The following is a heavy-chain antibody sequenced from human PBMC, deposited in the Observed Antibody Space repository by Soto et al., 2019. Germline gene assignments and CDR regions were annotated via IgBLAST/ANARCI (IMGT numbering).Heavy chain of an antibody. CDR2: IKSKTDGGTT. CDR3: TPEAAMAKYHDAFDI. CDR1: GFTFSNAW. D-gene: IGHD6-25*01. V-gene: IGHV3-15*07. J-gene: IGHJ3*02. Sequence: EVQLVESGGGLVKPGGSLRLSCAASGFTFSNAWMNWVRQAPGKGLEWVGRIKSKTDGGTTDYAAPVKGRFPISRDDSQNTLYLQMNSLKTEDTAVYYCTPEAAMAKYHDAFDIWGQGTMVTVSS.